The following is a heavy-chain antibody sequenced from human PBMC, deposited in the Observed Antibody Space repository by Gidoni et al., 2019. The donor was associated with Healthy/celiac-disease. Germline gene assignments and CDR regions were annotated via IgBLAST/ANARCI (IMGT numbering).Heavy chain of an antibody. CDR2: ISGSGGST. CDR3: AKPTVTGGYYYYGMDV. D-gene: IGHD4-4*01. Sequence: EVQLLESGGGLVQHGGSLRLSCAASGFTFSSYAMSWVRQAPGKGLEWVSAISGSGGSTYYADSVKGRFTISRDNSKNTLYLQMNSLRAEDTAVYYCAKPTVTGGYYYYGMDVWGQGTTVTVSS. V-gene: IGHV3-23*01. J-gene: IGHJ6*02. CDR1: GFTFSSYA.